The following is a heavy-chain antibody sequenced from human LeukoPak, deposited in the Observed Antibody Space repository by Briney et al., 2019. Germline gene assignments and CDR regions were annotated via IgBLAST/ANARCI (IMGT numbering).Heavy chain of an antibody. CDR1: GGSISSNY. Sequence: SETLSLTCTVCGGSISSNYSSWIRLPPGKGREWIGYSYFIGIPDYTPHPQSRVDLPVPASTNQSYLSLSSVTAADTAVEFCAIVTCNSTSYPAWFDPWGQGTLVTVSS. J-gene: IGHJ5*02. CDR2: SYFIGIP. V-gene: IGHV4-59*01. CDR3: AIVTCNSTSYPAWFDP. D-gene: IGHD2-2*01.